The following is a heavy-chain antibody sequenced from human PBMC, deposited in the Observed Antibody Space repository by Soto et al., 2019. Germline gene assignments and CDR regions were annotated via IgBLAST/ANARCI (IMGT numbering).Heavy chain of an antibody. V-gene: IGHV1-3*04. CDR3: ARDLYSGSGNYNFFDF. CDR2: ISTDTGET. Sequence: QVQLVQSGAEVKKPGASVKVSCKASGYTFTRYAMHWVRQAPGQRLEWMGWISTDTGETRYSLRFQGRVSITRDTSVNTVYMELSSLRSEDAAVYYCARDLYSGSGNYNFFDFWGQGTPVTVSS. CDR1: GYTFTRYA. D-gene: IGHD3-10*01. J-gene: IGHJ4*02.